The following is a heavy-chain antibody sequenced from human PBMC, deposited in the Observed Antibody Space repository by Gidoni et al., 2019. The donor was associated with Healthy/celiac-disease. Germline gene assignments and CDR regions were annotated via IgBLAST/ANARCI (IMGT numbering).Heavy chain of an antibody. CDR1: GGSFSGYY. J-gene: IGHJ6*02. Sequence: QVQLQQWGAGLLKPSETLSLTCAVYGGSFSGYYWSWIRQPPGKGLEWIGEINHSGSTNYNPSLKSRVTISVDTSKNQFSLKLSSVTAADTAVYYCARAVRGVWGYYYYGMDVWGQGTTVTVSS. CDR3: ARAVRGVWGYYYYGMDV. CDR2: INHSGST. V-gene: IGHV4-34*01. D-gene: IGHD3-10*01.